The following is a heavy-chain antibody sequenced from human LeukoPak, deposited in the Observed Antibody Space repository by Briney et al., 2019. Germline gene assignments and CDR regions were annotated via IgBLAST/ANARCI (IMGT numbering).Heavy chain of an antibody. CDR3: ARGGDYYYYMDV. CDR1: GGSISSGSYY. J-gene: IGHJ6*03. Sequence: SQTLSLTCTVSGGSISSGSYYWSWLRQPAGKGLEWIGRIYTSGSTNYNPSLKSRVTISVDTSKNPFSLKLSSVTAADTAVYYCARGGDYYYYMDVWGKGTTVTVSS. CDR2: IYTSGST. V-gene: IGHV4-61*02.